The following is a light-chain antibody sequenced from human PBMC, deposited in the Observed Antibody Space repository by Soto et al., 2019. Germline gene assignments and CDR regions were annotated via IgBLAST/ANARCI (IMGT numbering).Light chain of an antibody. J-gene: IGKJ3*01. CDR3: QQYGSSPGLFT. CDR1: QSVSSSY. CDR2: GAS. V-gene: IGKV3-20*01. Sequence: EIVLTQSPGTLSLSPGERVTLSCRASQSVSSSYLAWYQQKPGQAPRLLIYGASSRATGIPDRFSGSGSGTDFTLTISRQEPEDFAVYYCQQYGSSPGLFTFGPGTKVYIK.